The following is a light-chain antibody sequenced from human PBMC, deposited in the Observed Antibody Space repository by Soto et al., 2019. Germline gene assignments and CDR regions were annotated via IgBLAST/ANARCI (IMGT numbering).Light chain of an antibody. J-gene: IGLJ2*01. CDR2: SNN. CDR3: AAWDDSLNGVV. V-gene: IGLV1-44*01. Sequence: QSVLTHPPSASGTPGHRVTISCSGSSNNIGNNTVNWYQQLPGTAQKLLIYSNNQRPSGVPDRFSGSKSGTSASLAISGLQSEDEADYYCAAWDDSLNGVVFGGGTKVTVL. CDR1: SNNIGNNT.